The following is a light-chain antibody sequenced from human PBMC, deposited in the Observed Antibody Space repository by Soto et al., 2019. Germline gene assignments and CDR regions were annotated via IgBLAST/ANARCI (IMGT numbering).Light chain of an antibody. Sequence: EIVMTQSPATLSVSPGEKATLSCRPIQSFSSNLAWYQQKLGQAPRLLIYCASTRATGIPARFSGSGSGTEFILTISSLQSEDFAVYYCQQYNNWWTFGQGTKVDIK. CDR1: QSFSSN. V-gene: IGKV3-15*01. CDR2: CAS. CDR3: QQYNNWWT. J-gene: IGKJ1*01.